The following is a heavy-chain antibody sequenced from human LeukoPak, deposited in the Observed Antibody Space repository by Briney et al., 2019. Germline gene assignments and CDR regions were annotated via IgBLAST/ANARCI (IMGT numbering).Heavy chain of an antibody. J-gene: IGHJ3*02. CDR1: GYTFTSYG. CDR3: AGELELGAFDI. V-gene: IGHV1-69*13. D-gene: IGHD1-7*01. Sequence: GASVKVSCKASGYTFTSYGISWVRQAPGQGLEWMGGIIPIFGTANYAQKFQGRVTITADESTSTAYMELSSLRSEDTAVYYCAGELELGAFDIWGQGTMVTVSS. CDR2: IIPIFGTA.